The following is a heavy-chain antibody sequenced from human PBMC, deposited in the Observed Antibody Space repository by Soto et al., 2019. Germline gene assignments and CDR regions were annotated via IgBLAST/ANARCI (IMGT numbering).Heavy chain of an antibody. Sequence: VLQCPGKGRLSVSRINSGGSSTSYADSVKGRSTTCRDNDKNTLYLQMNSLRAEYTAVYYCERDYGIILVIGTPDSFYYNYGMGAW. D-gene: IGHD3-22*01. V-gene: IGHV3-74*01. J-gene: IGHJ6*01. CDR2: INSGGSST. CDR3: ERDYGIILVIGTPDSFYYNYGMGA.